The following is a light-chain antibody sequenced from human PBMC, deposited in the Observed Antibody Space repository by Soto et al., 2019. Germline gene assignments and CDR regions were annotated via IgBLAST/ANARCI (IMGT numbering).Light chain of an antibody. CDR2: GAS. V-gene: IGKV3-20*01. J-gene: IGKJ4*01. CDR3: QQYGSSPLT. CDR1: QSVSSSS. Sequence: EIVLTQSPGTLSLSPGERATLSCRASQSVSSSSLAWYQQKPGQAPRLLIYGASSRATGIPDRFSGSGSGTDFTRTISRLEPEDFAVYYCQQYGSSPLTFGGGTKVESK.